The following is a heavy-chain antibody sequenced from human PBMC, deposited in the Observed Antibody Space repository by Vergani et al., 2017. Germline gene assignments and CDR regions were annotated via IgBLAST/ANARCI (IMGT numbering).Heavy chain of an antibody. CDR1: GGTFSSYA. V-gene: IGHV1-69*13. CDR3: ARAGPYGSRPYYFDY. J-gene: IGHJ4*02. D-gene: IGHD3-10*01. Sequence: QVQLVQSGAEVKKPGSSVKVSCKASGGTFSSYAISWVRQAPGQGLEWMGRIIPIFGTANYAQKFQGRVTITADESTSTAYMELSSLRSEDTALYYCARAGPYGSRPYYFDYWDQGILVIVSS. CDR2: IIPIFGTA.